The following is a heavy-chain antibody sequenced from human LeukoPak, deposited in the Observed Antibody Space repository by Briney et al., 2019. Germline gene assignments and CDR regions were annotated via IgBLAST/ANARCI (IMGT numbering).Heavy chain of an antibody. Sequence: SETLSLTCAVYGGSFSGYYWSWIRQPPRKGLEWIGEINHSGSTNYNPSLKSRVTISVDTSKNQFSLKLSSVTAADTAVYYCARKWFGESPRFDPWGQGTLVTVSS. CDR2: INHSGST. CDR1: GGSFSGYY. V-gene: IGHV4-34*01. J-gene: IGHJ5*02. CDR3: ARKWFGESPRFDP. D-gene: IGHD3-10*01.